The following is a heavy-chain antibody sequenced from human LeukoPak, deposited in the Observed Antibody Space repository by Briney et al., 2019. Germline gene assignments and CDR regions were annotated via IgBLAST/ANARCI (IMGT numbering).Heavy chain of an antibody. D-gene: IGHD3-10*01. CDR2: IKQDGSEK. CDR3: ATVYGLWFGEYEPYFDY. Sequence: GGSLRLSCAASGFTFSSYWMSWVRRAPGKWLEWVANIKQDGSEKYYVDSVKGRFTISRENAKNSLYLQMNSLRAEDTAVYYCATVYGLWFGEYEPYFDYWGQGILVTVSS. J-gene: IGHJ4*02. CDR1: GFTFSSYW. V-gene: IGHV3-7*01.